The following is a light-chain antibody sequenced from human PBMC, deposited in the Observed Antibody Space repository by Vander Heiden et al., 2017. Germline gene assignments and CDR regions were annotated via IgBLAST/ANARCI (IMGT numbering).Light chain of an antibody. Sequence: QSALTHPASVPGSLGQSITLACSGTSSDIGSYFCVSWYQQRPAKAPNLIIYELNNRPSGVSSRFSGSKSGNTAALTISGLQAANEAYYHCSSFTGASTLVFGGGTKVTVL. CDR1: SSDIGSYFC. CDR3: SSFTGASTLV. V-gene: IGLV2-14*01. CDR2: ELN. J-gene: IGLJ3*02.